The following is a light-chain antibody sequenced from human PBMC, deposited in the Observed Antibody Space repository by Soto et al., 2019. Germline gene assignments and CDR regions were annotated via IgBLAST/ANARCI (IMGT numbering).Light chain of an antibody. CDR2: EVN. V-gene: IGLV2-8*01. J-gene: IGLJ1*01. CDR3: RSYAARSNV. Sequence: QSALTQPPSASGSPGQAFSISCTGTSSDVGGYNYVSWYQQHPGKAPKLMIYEVNKRPSGVPDRFSGSKSGNTASMTVSGLQAEDEADYYCRSYAARSNVFGNGTXATVL. CDR1: SSDVGGYNY.